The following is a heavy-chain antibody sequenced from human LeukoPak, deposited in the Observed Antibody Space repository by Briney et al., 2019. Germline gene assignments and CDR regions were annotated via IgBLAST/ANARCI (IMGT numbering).Heavy chain of an antibody. J-gene: IGHJ4*02. CDR2: ISYDGSNK. V-gene: IGHV3-30*18. CDR1: GFAFSSYG. D-gene: IGHD1-26*01. Sequence: PGGSLRLSCAASGFAFSSYGMHWVRQAPGKGLEWVAVISYDGSNKYYADSVKGRFTISRDNSKNTLYLQMNSLGAEDTAVYYCAKTGFGWELLRGSNYFDYWGQGTLVTVSS. CDR3: AKTGFGWELLRGSNYFDY.